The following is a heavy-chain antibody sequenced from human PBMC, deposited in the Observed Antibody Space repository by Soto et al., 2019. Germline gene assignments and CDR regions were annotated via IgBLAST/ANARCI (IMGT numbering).Heavy chain of an antibody. CDR3: ARLGGAYDYSNYYYYGMDV. V-gene: IGHV5-51*01. J-gene: IGHJ6*02. CDR1: GYSFTSYW. CDR2: IYPGDSDT. Sequence: GESLKISCKGSGYSFTSYWIGWVRQMPGKGLEWMGIIYPGDSDTRYSPSFQGQVTTSADKSISTAYLQWSSLKASDTAMYYCARLGGAYDYSNYYYYGMDVWGQGTTVTVSS. D-gene: IGHD4-4*01.